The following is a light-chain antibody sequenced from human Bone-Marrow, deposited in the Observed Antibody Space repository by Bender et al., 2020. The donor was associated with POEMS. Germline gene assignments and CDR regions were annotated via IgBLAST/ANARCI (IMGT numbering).Light chain of an antibody. J-gene: IGLJ2*01. CDR1: SSDVGGYNL. CDR3: GSCTTTSHVV. CDR2: ENT. V-gene: IGLV2-14*02. Sequence: QSALTQPASVSGSPGQSLTISCTGTSSDVGGYNLVSWYQQHPGKVPKLMISENTKRPSGISDRFSGSKSGNTASLTISWLQAEDEADYFCGSCTTTSHVVFGGGTKLTVL.